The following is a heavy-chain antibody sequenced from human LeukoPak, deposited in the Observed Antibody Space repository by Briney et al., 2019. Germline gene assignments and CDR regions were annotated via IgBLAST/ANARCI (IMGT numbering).Heavy chain of an antibody. D-gene: IGHD3-9*01. J-gene: IGHJ3*02. CDR2: VYHSGSS. Sequence: SETLSLTCAVYGGSFSGYYWSWIRQPPGKGLEWIGYVYHSGSSSYNPYLKSRVTISLDTSKNQFSVRLSSVTAADTAVYYCARSKPVRYFDWLQFARFDAFDIWGQGTMVTVSS. CDR3: ARSKPVRYFDWLQFARFDAFDI. CDR1: GGSFSGYY. V-gene: IGHV4-59*01.